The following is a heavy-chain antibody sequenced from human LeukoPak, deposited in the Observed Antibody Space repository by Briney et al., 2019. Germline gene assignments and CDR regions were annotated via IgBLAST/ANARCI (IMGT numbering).Heavy chain of an antibody. D-gene: IGHD3-10*01. Sequence: PSETMSLTCTVSGYSISSGYYWGWIRQPPGKGLEWIGSVYHSGSTYYNPSLKSRVTISLDTSKNHFSLRLSSVTAADTAVYYCARSAARSGPSQYSFDYWGQGTLVTVSS. CDR1: GYSISSGYY. J-gene: IGHJ4*02. CDR3: ARSAARSGPSQYSFDY. CDR2: VYHSGST. V-gene: IGHV4-38-2*02.